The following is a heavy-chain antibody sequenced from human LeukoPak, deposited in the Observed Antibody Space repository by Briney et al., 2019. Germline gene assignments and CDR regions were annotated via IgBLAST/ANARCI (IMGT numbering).Heavy chain of an antibody. D-gene: IGHD1-26*01. CDR3: ARDTGATGY. J-gene: IGHJ4*02. V-gene: IGHV3-48*03. Sequence: GGSLRLSCAASGFTFSSYEMNWVRQAPGKGLEWVSYISSSGSTIYYTDSVKGRFTISRDNAKNSLFLQMNSLRAEDTAVYYCARDTGATGYWGQGTLVTVSS. CDR2: ISSSGSTI. CDR1: GFTFSSYE.